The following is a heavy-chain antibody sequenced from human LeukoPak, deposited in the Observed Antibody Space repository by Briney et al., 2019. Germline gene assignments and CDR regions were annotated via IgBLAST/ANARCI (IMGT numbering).Heavy chain of an antibody. CDR2: FYYSGIT. J-gene: IGHJ3*02. CDR1: GGSITSSDYY. Sequence: SETLSLTCTVPGGSITSSDYYWDWIRQPTGKELEWIGNFYYSGITYYNPSLRSRVTISVDTSKNQFSLKLSSVTAADTAVYYCASHHSGASPSDAFDIWGHGTMVTVSS. D-gene: IGHD5-12*01. V-gene: IGHV4-39*01. CDR3: ASHHSGASPSDAFDI.